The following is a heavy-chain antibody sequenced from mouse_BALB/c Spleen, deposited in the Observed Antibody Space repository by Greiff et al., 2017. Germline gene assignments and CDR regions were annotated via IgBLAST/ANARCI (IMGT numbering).Heavy chain of an antibody. V-gene: IGHV5-17*02. CDR2: ISSGCSTI. Sequence: EVKLMESGGGLVQPGGSRKLSCAASGFTFSSFGMHWVRQAPEKGLEWVAYISSGCSTIYYADTVKGRFTISRDNPKNTLFLQMTSLRSEDTAMYYCARDGYYFDYWGQGTTLTVSS. J-gene: IGHJ2*01. CDR1: GFTFSSFG. CDR3: ARDGYYFDY. D-gene: IGHD2-3*01.